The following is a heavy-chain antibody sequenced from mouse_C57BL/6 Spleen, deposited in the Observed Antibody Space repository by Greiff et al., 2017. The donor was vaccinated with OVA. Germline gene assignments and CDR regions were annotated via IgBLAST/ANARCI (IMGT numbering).Heavy chain of an antibody. CDR3: ARARRPSWCWYFDV. D-gene: IGHD3-3*01. Sequence: QVQLQQPGAELVMPGASVKLSCKASGYTFTSYWMHWVKQRPGQGLEWIGEIDPSDSYTNYNQKFKGKSTLTVDKSSSTAYMQLSSLTSEDSAVYYCARARRPSWCWYFDVWGTGTTVTVSS. CDR2: IDPSDSYT. V-gene: IGHV1-69*01. CDR1: GYTFTSYW. J-gene: IGHJ1*03.